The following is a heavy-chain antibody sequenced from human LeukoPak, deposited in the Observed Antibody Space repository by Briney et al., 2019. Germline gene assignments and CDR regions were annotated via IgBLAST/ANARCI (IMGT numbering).Heavy chain of an antibody. D-gene: IGHD6-19*01. J-gene: IGHJ4*02. CDR2: ISSSSSYI. CDR3: ARDSPRIAVAGKIDY. V-gene: IGHV3-21*01. CDR1: GFTFSSYS. Sequence: GGSLRLSCAASGFTFSSYSMNWVRQAPGKGLEWVSSISSSSSYIYYADSVKGRFTISRDNAKNSLYLQMNSLRAEDTAVYYCARDSPRIAVAGKIDYWGQGTLVTVSS.